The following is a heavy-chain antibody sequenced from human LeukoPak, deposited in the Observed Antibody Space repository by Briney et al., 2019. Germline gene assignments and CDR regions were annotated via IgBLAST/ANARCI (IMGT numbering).Heavy chain of an antibody. CDR1: GDSVSTYY. CDR2: IYYRVTS. CDR3: ARAVGGDGSGSL. J-gene: IGHJ4*02. Sequence: SETLSLTCTVSGDSVSTYYWSWIRQPPGKGLEWIGYIYYRVTSDYNPSLKSRVTMSVDMSTRQISLKLSSVTAADTAVYYCARAVGGDGSGSLWGPGTLVTVSS. D-gene: IGHD3-10*01. V-gene: IGHV4-59*02.